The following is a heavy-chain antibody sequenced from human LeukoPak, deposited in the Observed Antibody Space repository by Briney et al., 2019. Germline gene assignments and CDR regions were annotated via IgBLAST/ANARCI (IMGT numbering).Heavy chain of an antibody. CDR2: IIPIFGTA. V-gene: IGHV1-69*13. CDR3: ARGGLGGNYYFDY. CDR1: GGTFSSYA. Sequence: GASVKVSCKASGGTFSSYAISWVRQAPGQGLEWMGGIIPIFGTANYAQKFQGRVTITADESTSTAYMELSSLRSEDTAVYYCARGGLGGNYYFDYWGQGTLVTVSS. D-gene: IGHD4-23*01. J-gene: IGHJ4*02.